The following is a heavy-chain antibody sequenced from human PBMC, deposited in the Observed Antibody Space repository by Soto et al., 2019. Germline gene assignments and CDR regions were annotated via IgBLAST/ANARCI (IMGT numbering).Heavy chain of an antibody. CDR1: GFTFSSYA. V-gene: IGHV3-23*01. D-gene: IGHD3-22*01. CDR3: AKDSDYYDSSGYYYDWFDP. J-gene: IGHJ5*02. Sequence: EVQLLESGGGLVQPGGSLRLSCAASGFTFSSYAMSWVRQAPGKGLEWVSAISGGGGSTYYADSVKGRFTISRDNSKNTLYLQMNSLRAEDTAVYYCAKDSDYYDSSGYYYDWFDPWGQGTLVTVSS. CDR2: ISGGGGST.